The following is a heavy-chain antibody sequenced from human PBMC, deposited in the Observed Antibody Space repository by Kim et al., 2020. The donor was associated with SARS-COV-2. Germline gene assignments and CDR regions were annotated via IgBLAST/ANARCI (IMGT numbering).Heavy chain of an antibody. V-gene: IGHV3-30-3*01. Sequence: GGSLRLSCAASGFTFSSYAMHWVRQAPGKGLEWVAVISYDGSNKYYADSVKGRFTISRDNSKNTLYLQMNSLRAEDTAVYYCASWEGATLGARYGMDVWGQGTTVTVSS. CDR2: ISYDGSNK. CDR3: ASWEGATLGARYGMDV. CDR1: GFTFSSYA. D-gene: IGHD1-26*01. J-gene: IGHJ6*02.